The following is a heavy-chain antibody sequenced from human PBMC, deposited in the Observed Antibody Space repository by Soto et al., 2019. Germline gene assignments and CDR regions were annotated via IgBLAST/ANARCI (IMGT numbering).Heavy chain of an antibody. CDR2: IYTSGST. CDR1: GGSIISYY. J-gene: IGHJ6*02. Sequence: SETLSLTCTVSGGSIISYYWSWIRQPAGKGLEWIGRIYTSGSTNYNPSLKSRVTMSVDTSKNQFSLKLSSVTAADTAVYYCARDDMGSYYYYYGMDVWGQGTTVTVSS. D-gene: IGHD1-26*01. V-gene: IGHV4-4*07. CDR3: ARDDMGSYYYYYGMDV.